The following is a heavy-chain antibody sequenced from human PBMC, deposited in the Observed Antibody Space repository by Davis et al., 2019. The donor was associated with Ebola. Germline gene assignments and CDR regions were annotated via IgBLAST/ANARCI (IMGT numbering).Heavy chain of an antibody. Sequence: GSLRLSCIVSGASISSSYWSWIRQPPGKGLEWIGYIYYSGRTNYNPSLKGRVTMSVDTSKNQFSLKLSSVTAADTAVYYCARGGALTMIVVWGQGTLVTVSS. J-gene: IGHJ4*02. D-gene: IGHD3-22*01. CDR2: IYYSGRT. V-gene: IGHV4-59*12. CDR1: GASISSSY. CDR3: ARGGALTMIVV.